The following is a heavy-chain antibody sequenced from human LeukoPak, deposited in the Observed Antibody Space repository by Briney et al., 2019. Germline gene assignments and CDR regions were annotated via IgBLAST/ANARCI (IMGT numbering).Heavy chain of an antibody. Sequence: GGSLRLSCAASGFTFSSYGMHWVRQAPGKGLEWVAVIWYDGSNKYYADSVKGRFTISRDNSKNTLYLQMNSLRAEDTAVYYCARQLFGELSYNWFDPWGQGTLVTVSS. J-gene: IGHJ5*02. CDR2: IWYDGSNK. V-gene: IGHV3-33*01. CDR1: GFTFSSYG. D-gene: IGHD3-10*01. CDR3: ARQLFGELSYNWFDP.